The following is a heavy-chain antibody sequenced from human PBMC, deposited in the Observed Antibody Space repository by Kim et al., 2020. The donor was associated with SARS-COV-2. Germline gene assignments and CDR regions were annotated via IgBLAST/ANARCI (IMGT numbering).Heavy chain of an antibody. J-gene: IGHJ4*02. CDR3: AKGGGSSSWLGPDY. V-gene: IGHV3-23*01. Sequence: GGSLRLSCATSGFTFSTHDMSWVRQAPGEGLDWVSAISASGGSTYYADTVKGRFTVSRDNSKNTLYLEMNSLRAEDTALYYCAKGGGSSSWLGPDYWGQGTLVTVSS. CDR2: ISASGGST. CDR1: GFTFSTHD. D-gene: IGHD6-6*01.